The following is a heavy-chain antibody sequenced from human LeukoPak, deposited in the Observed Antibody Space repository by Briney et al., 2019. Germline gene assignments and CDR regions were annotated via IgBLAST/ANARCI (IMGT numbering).Heavy chain of an antibody. D-gene: IGHD6-25*01. CDR1: GDSVSSNSAA. CDR2: TYYRSKWYN. Sequence: ASQTLSLICALSGDSVSSNSAAWDWIRQSPSRGLEWLGRTYYRSKWYNDYAVSVTSRITINPDTSKNQFSLKLNSVTPEDTAVFYCARELYSSGPFDYWGQGTLVTVSS. J-gene: IGHJ4*02. CDR3: ARELYSSGPFDY. V-gene: IGHV6-1*01.